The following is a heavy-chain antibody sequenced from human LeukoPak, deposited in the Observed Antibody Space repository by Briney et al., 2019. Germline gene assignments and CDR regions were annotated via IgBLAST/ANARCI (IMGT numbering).Heavy chain of an antibody. J-gene: IGHJ4*02. CDR3: ARVVPGTGFFY. D-gene: IGHD2-8*02. CDR1: EFTFNNYA. Sequence: GGSLRLSCAASEFTFNNYAVSWVRQAPGQGLEWVSTISGRGGITYYADSVKGRFTISRDNAKNSLYLQMNSLRAEDTAVYYCARVVPGTGFFYWGQGTLVTVSS. V-gene: IGHV3-23*01. CDR2: ISGRGGIT.